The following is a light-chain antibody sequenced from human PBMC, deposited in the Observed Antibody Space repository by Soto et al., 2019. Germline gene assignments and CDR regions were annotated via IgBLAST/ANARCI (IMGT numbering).Light chain of an antibody. V-gene: IGLV1-51*02. J-gene: IGLJ2*01. CDR1: SSNIGNNS. CDR2: ENN. Sequence: QSVLTQPPSVSAAPGQKVTISCSGSSSNIGNNSVSWYQQLPGTAPKLLIYENNKRPSGIPDRFSGSKSGTSATLGITGLQTGDEADYYCGTWDSSLSASFGGVTKLTVL. CDR3: GTWDSSLSAS.